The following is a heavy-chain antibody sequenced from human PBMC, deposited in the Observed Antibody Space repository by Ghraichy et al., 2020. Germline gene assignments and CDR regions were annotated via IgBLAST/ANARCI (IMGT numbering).Heavy chain of an antibody. CDR3: TTIRRYYYYGMDV. CDR2: IKSKTDGGTT. D-gene: IGHD3-10*01. CDR1: GFTFSNAW. J-gene: IGHJ6*02. Sequence: GESLNISCAASGFTFSNAWMSWVRQAPGKGLEWVGRIKSKTDGGTTDYAAPVKGRFTISRDDSKNTLYLQMNSLKTEDTAMYYCTTIRRYYYYGMDVWGQGTTVTVSS. V-gene: IGHV3-15*01.